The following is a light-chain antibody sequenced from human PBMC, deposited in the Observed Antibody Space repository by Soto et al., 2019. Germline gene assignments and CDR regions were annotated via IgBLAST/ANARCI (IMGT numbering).Light chain of an antibody. J-gene: IGKJ4*01. V-gene: IGKV1-39*01. Sequence: DIQMTQSPSYLLASVGDRVTLTCRASQSISTFLNWYQQTTGKAPNLLIYSATSLETGVSSRFSAFASATYFTLTINNVQPEDAATYFCQQSHSTPLNFGGGTKLQIK. CDR3: QQSHSTPLN. CDR1: QSISTF. CDR2: SAT.